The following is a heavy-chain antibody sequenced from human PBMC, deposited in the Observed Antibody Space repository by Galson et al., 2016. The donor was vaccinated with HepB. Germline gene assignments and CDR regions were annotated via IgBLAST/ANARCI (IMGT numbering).Heavy chain of an antibody. CDR2: ISGSSSVI. CDR3: ARASMVVFRGGPSNWGDY. CDR1: GFTFSTYS. D-gene: IGHD4/OR15-4a*01. Sequence: SLRLSCAATGFTFSTYSMIWVRQAPGKGLEWVSYISGSSSVIYYADSVQGRFTISRDNAKDSVSLQMNSLRNEDTATYYCARASMVVFRGGPSNWGDYWGHGTLVVVSS. V-gene: IGHV3-48*02. J-gene: IGHJ4*01.